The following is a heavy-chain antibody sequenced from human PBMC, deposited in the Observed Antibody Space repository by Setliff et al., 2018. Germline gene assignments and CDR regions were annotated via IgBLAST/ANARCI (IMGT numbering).Heavy chain of an antibody. D-gene: IGHD2-21*02. CDR3: ARDLGHGGDSDY. J-gene: IGHJ4*02. Sequence: SETLSLTCTVSGASVSSNIYYWGWIRQPPGKGLEWVGNIGHTGSINYNPSLKSRLTISRDTSKNQVSLKLNSVTATDTAVYYCARDLGHGGDSDYWGQGILVTVSS. CDR1: GASVSSNIYY. CDR2: IGHTGSI. V-gene: IGHV4-39*07.